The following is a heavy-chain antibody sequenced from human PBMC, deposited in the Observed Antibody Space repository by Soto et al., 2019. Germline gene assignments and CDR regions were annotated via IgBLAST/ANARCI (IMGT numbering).Heavy chain of an antibody. CDR1: VGTFSSYA. CDR2: IIPIFGTA. V-gene: IGHV1-69*12. J-gene: IGHJ6*02. D-gene: IGHD1-1*01. Sequence: QVQLVQSGAEVKKPGSSVKVSCKASVGTFSSYAISWVRQAPGQGLEWMGGIIPIFGTANYAQKFQGRVTITADESTRTAYMELSSLRSEDTAVYYCARNGRTGTLYYSGMDVWGQGTTVTVSS. CDR3: ARNGRTGTLYYSGMDV.